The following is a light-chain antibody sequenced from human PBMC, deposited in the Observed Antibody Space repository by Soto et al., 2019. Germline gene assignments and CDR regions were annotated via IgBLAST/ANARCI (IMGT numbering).Light chain of an antibody. CDR2: AAS. CDR3: QQSYSSPVT. J-gene: IGKJ5*01. CDR1: QSIVKH. Sequence: DIQMAQSPSSLCASVGDRVTITCRSSQSIVKHLNWYQQKPGKAPKFLIYAASSLQSGVPSRFSGSGSGTDFTLTVDSLQPEDFATYYCQQSYSSPVTFGQGTRLEIK. V-gene: IGKV1-39*01.